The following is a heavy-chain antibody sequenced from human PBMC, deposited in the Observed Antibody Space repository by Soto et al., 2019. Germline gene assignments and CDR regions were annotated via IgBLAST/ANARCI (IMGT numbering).Heavy chain of an antibody. V-gene: IGHV4-59*01. CDR2: NSYSGST. CDR3: ARSYGSSWYYIDY. Sequence: SLSLTCTVTGGSTSSYYWSWLRQPPGKGLEWIGYNSYSGSTDYNPSLKSRVTISVDTSKNQFSLKLSSVTAADTAVYYCARSYGSSWYYIDYWGQGTLLTVSS. CDR1: GGSTSSYY. D-gene: IGHD6-13*01. J-gene: IGHJ4*02.